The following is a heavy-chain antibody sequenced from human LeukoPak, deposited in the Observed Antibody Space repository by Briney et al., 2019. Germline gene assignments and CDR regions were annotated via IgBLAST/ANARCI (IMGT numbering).Heavy chain of an antibody. D-gene: IGHD2-2*01. CDR3: ARREFSSASDH. CDR1: GFTFSDHY. V-gene: IGHV4-34*01. J-gene: IGHJ4*02. Sequence: GSLRLSCVASGFTFSDHYMDWVRQAPGKGLEWIGGINHSGSPSYKSSLKSRATIIADMSKKQLSLKLTSMTAADTAVYFCARREFSSASDHWDQGTLIIVSS. CDR2: INHSGSP.